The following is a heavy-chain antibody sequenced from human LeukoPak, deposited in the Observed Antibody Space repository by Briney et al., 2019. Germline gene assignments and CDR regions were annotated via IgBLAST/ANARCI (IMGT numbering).Heavy chain of an antibody. D-gene: IGHD2-2*01. CDR3: ASSSIRYCSSTSCALPFDY. V-gene: IGHV3-7*03. J-gene: IGHJ4*02. CDR2: IKQDGSEK. Sequence: PGGSLRLSCAASGFTFSSYWMSWVRQAPGKGLEWVANIKQDGSEKYYVDSVKGRFTISRDNSKNTLYLQMNSLRAEDTAVYYCASSSIRYCSSTSCALPFDYWGQGTLVTVSS. CDR1: GFTFSSYW.